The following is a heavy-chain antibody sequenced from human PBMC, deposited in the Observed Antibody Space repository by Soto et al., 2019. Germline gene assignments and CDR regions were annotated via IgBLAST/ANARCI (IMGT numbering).Heavy chain of an antibody. CDR3: AVIAVAVRQAAFDI. Sequence: QVQLVQSGAEVKKPGASVKVSCKASGYTFTSYAMHWVRQAPGQRLEWMGWINAGNGNTKYSQKFRGRVTITRDTSASTAYMELSSVRSEGTAVYYCAVIAVAVRQAAFDIWGQGTMVTVSS. D-gene: IGHD6-19*01. J-gene: IGHJ3*02. CDR1: GYTFTSYA. V-gene: IGHV1-3*01. CDR2: INAGNGNT.